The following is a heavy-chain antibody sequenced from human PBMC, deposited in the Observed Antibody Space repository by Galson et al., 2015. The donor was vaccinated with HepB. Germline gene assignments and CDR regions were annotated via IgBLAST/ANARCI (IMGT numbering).Heavy chain of an antibody. CDR1: GYTFTSYY. CDR2: INPSGGST. Sequence: SVKVSCKASGYTFTSYYMHWVRQAPGQGLEWMGIINPSGGSTSYAQKLQGRVTMTRDTSTSTVYMELSSLRSEDTAVYYCARNWNDGGYYYYGMDVWGQGTTVTVSS. CDR3: ARNWNDGGYYYYGMDV. J-gene: IGHJ6*02. D-gene: IGHD1-1*01. V-gene: IGHV1-46*04.